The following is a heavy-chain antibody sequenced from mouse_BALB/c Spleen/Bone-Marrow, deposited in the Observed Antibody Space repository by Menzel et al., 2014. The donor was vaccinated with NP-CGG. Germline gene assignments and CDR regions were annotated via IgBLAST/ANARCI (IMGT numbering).Heavy chain of an antibody. J-gene: IGHJ2*01. CDR2: IFPGSGNT. CDR1: GYSFTSYY. V-gene: IGHV1-66*01. D-gene: IGHD1-1*01. Sequence: VHLVESGPELVKPGASVKISCKASGYSFTSYYIHWVKPRPGQGLEWIGWIFPGSGNTKYNEKFKGKATLTADTSSSTAYMQLSSLTSEDSAVYFCVSTFDYWGQGTTLTVSS. CDR3: VSTFDY.